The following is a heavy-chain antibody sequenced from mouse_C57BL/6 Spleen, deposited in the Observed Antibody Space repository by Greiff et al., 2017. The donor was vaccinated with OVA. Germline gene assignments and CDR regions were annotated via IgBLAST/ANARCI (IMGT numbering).Heavy chain of an antibody. J-gene: IGHJ4*01. D-gene: IGHD2-9*01. CDR1: GYTFTSYW. CDR2: IDPNSGGT. Sequence: VQRVESGAELVKPGASVKLSCKASGYTFTSYWMHWVKQRPGRGLEWIGRIDPNSGGTKYNEKFKSKATLTVDKPSSTAYMQLSSLTSEDSAVYYCARSYYGYDNYAMDYWGQGTSVTVSS. CDR3: ARSYYGYDNYAMDY. V-gene: IGHV1-72*01.